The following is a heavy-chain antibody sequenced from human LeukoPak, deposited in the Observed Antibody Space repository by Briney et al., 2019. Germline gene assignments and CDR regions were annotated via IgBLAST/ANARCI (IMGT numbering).Heavy chain of an antibody. CDR3: ARQVGDTLYFDY. V-gene: IGHV5-51*01. D-gene: IGHD1-26*01. J-gene: IGHJ4*02. Sequence: GESLKISCKGSGYGFSSYWIGWVRQMPGKGLEYMGIICPGDSDTRYSQSLQGQVTISADKSITTAYLQWSSLKASDTAMYYCARQVGDTLYFDYWGQGTLVTVSS. CDR2: ICPGDSDT. CDR1: GYGFSSYW.